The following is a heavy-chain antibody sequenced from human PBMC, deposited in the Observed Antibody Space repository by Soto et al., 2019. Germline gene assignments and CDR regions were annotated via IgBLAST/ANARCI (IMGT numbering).Heavy chain of an antibody. J-gene: IGHJ6*02. V-gene: IGHV3-11*05. CDR2: ISIHSISYT. CDR3: ARGHYGLDV. CDR1: GFTFSDYY. Sequence: QVQLVESGGGLVKPGGSLRLSCAASGFTFSDYYMSWIRQAPGKGLERVSYISIHSISYTNYADSVKGRFTISRDNAKNSLYLQMNSLRDDDTAVYYCARGHYGLDVWGQGTTVTVSS.